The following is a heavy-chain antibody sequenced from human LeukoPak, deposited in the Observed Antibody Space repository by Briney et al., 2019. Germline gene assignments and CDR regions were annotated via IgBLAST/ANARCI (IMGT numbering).Heavy chain of an antibody. Sequence: PSETLSLTCTVSGGSISSYYWSWIRQPPGKGLEWIGYIYYSGSTNYNPSLKSRVTISVDTSKNQFSLKLSSVTAADTAVYYCARKGLTNYYDSSALDYWGQGTLVTVSS. CDR1: GGSISSYY. CDR2: IYYSGST. D-gene: IGHD3-22*01. J-gene: IGHJ4*02. CDR3: ARKGLTNYYDSSALDY. V-gene: IGHV4-59*12.